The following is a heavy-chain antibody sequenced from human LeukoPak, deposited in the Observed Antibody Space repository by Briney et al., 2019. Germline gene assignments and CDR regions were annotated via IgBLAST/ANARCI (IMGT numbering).Heavy chain of an antibody. CDR1: GGSISSYY. J-gene: IGHJ4*02. CDR2: IYYSGST. D-gene: IGHD1-26*01. V-gene: IGHV4-59*12. CDR3: ARDSVYSGSSLDY. Sequence: SETLSLTCTVSGGSISSYYWSWIRQPPGKGLEWIGYIYYSGSTYYNPSLKSRVTISVGTSKNQFSLKLSSVTAADTAVYYCARDSVYSGSSLDYWGQGALVTVSS.